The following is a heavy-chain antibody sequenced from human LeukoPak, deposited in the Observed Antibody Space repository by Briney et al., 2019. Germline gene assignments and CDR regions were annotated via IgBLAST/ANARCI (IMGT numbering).Heavy chain of an antibody. CDR1: GYTFITYG. J-gene: IGHJ4*02. V-gene: IGHV1-18*01. D-gene: IGHD3-9*01. Sequence: ASVKVSCKASGYTFITYGISWVRQAPGHGLEWMGLISAYNDNTNYPKKFPGRVTMTKDRSTSTAYMELRSLRSDDTAVYYCARVGTYYDILTGNRQLDHWGQGTLVTVSS. CDR2: ISAYNDNT. CDR3: ARVGTYYDILTGNRQLDH.